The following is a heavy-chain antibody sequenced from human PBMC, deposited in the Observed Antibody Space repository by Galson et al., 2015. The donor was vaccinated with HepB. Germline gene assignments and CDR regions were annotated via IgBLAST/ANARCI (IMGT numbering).Heavy chain of an antibody. CDR2: ISGSGLST. V-gene: IGHV3-23*01. J-gene: IGHJ4*02. D-gene: IGHD6-13*01. CDR1: GFTFSSYT. CDR3: AKDIAAAGPKFVDY. Sequence: LRLSCAASGFTFSSYTMTWVRQAPGKGLEWVSGISGSGLSTYYADSVKGRFTISRDNSKNTLSLQMNSLRVEDTAVYYCAKDIAAAGPKFVDYWGQGTLVTVSS.